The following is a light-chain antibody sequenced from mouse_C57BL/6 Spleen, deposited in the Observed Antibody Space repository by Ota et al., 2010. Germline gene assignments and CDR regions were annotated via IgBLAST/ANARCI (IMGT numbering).Light chain of an antibody. CDR1: QDVGTA. J-gene: IGKJ2*01. CDR3: QQYNNYPYT. V-gene: IGKV6-23*01. CDR2: WAS. Sequence: DIVMTQSXKFMSTSVGDRVSITCKASQDVGTAVAWYQQKPGQSPKLLIYWASTRHTGVPDRFTGSGSGTDFTLTISNVQSEDLADFFCQQYNNYPYTFGGGTKLEIK.